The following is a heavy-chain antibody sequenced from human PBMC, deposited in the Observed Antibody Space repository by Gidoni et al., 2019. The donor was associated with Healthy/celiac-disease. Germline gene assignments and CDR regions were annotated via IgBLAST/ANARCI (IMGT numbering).Heavy chain of an antibody. V-gene: IGHV2-5*02. CDR2: IYWDDDK. J-gene: IGHJ3*02. CDR3: AHSPSMITFGGVIVSAFDI. Sequence: QITLKESGPTLVKPTQTLTLTCTFSGFSLSTSGVGVGWIRQPPGKALELLALIYWDDDKRYSPSLKSRLTITKDTSKNQVVLTMTNMDPVDTATYYCAHSPSMITFGGVIVSAFDIWGQGTMVTVSS. D-gene: IGHD3-16*02. CDR1: GFSLSTSGVG.